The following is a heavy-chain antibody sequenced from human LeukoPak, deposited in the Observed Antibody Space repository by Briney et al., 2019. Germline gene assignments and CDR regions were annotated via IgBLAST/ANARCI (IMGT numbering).Heavy chain of an antibody. CDR3: ARSLRGAAHHFDY. CDR1: GGSISGSSYY. V-gene: IGHV4-39*01. Sequence: SETLSLTCTVSGGSISGSSYYWGWIRQPPGKGLEWIGSIYFTGNAYYNPSLKSRVTISVDTSKNQFSLILRSVTAADTAVYYCARSLRGAAHHFDYWGQGTLVTVSS. CDR2: IYFTGNA. J-gene: IGHJ4*02. D-gene: IGHD6-6*01.